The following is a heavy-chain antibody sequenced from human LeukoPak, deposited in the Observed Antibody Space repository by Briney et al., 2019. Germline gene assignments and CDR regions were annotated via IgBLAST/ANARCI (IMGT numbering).Heavy chain of an antibody. J-gene: IGHJ4*02. CDR3: ARGITSCYDY. V-gene: IGHV4-30-4*01. Sequence: SQTLSLTCTVSGGSISSGDYYWSWIRQPPGKGLEWIGYIYYSGSTYYNPSLESRVTISVDTSKNQFSLKLSSATAADTAVYYCARGITSCYDYWGQGTLVTVSS. CDR2: IYYSGST. D-gene: IGHD2-2*01. CDR1: GGSISSGDYY.